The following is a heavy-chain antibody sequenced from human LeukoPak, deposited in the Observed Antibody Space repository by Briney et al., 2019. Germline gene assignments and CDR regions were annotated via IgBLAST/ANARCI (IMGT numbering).Heavy chain of an antibody. D-gene: IGHD6-19*01. CDR2: IYHSGNT. CDR1: GGPISNGDCS. V-gene: IGHV4-30-2*01. Sequence: SQTLSLTCAVSGGPISNGDCSWSWIRQPLGKGLEWIGYIYHSGNTYYNPSLKSRVTISVDRSKNQFSLKLTSVTAADTAVYYCAIPPTGYSSGWYVYWGQGTLVTVSS. CDR3: AIPPTGYSSGWYVY. J-gene: IGHJ4*02.